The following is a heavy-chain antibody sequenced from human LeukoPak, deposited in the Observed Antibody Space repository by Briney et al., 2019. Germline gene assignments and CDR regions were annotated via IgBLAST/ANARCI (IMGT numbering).Heavy chain of an antibody. D-gene: IGHD1-26*01. Sequence: SETLSLTCTVSGGSISSSSYYWGWIRQPPGKGLEWIGSIYYSGSTYYNPSLKSRVTISVDTSKNQFSLKLSSVTAADTAVYYCARLYSGSYRPYYYYYYMDVWGKGTTVTISS. CDR2: IYYSGST. J-gene: IGHJ6*03. CDR3: ARLYSGSYRPYYYYYYMDV. CDR1: GGSISSSSYY. V-gene: IGHV4-39*01.